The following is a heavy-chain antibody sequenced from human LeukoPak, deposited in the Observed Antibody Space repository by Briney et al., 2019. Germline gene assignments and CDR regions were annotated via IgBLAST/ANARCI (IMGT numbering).Heavy chain of an antibody. Sequence: GESLKISCKASAYCFTSYWIGWVRQMPGKGLEWMGIIYPGDSDTRYSPSFQGQVTISADKSISTAYLQWSSLKASDTAMYYCARSPHATNNWFDPWGQGTLVTVSS. V-gene: IGHV5-51*01. CDR1: AYCFTSYW. D-gene: IGHD2-15*01. CDR3: ARSPHATNNWFDP. CDR2: IYPGDSDT. J-gene: IGHJ5*02.